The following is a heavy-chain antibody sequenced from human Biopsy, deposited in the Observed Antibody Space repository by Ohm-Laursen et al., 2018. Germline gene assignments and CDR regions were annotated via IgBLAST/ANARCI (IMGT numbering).Heavy chain of an antibody. CDR2: ISYSGNT. V-gene: IGHV4-59*08. Sequence: GTLSLTCTDSSGSISSFYWSWIRQPPGKGLEWIGYISYSGNTNYNPSIKSRDTMSVDTSKNQFPLKVYSVTAADTAIYYCATTTMDTSGWYGNYFDSWGQGALVTVSS. J-gene: IGHJ4*02. CDR1: SGSISSFY. CDR3: ATTTMDTSGWYGNYFDS. D-gene: IGHD6-19*01.